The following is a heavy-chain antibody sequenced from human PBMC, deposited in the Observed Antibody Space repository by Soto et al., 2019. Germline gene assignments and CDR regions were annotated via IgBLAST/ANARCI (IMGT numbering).Heavy chain of an antibody. J-gene: IGHJ3*02. CDR2: IIPIFGTA. CDR3: ASTVTGAFDI. Sequence: SVKVSCKASGGTFSSYAISWVRQAPGQGLEWMGGIIPIFGTANYAQKFQGRVTITADESTSTAYMGLSSLRSEDTAVYYCASTVTGAFDIWGQGTMVTVSS. CDR1: GGTFSSYA. V-gene: IGHV1-69*13. D-gene: IGHD4-17*01.